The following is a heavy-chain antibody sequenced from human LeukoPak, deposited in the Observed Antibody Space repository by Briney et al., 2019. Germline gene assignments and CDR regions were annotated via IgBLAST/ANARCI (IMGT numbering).Heavy chain of an antibody. V-gene: IGHV4-34*01. Sequence: SETLSLTCAVYGGSFSGYYWSWIRQPPGKGLEWIGEINHSGSTNYNPSLKSRVTISVGTSKNQFSLKLSSVTAADTAVYYCARSAGGIAAAGTWEYWGQGTLVTVSS. D-gene: IGHD6-13*01. CDR1: GGSFSGYY. CDR2: INHSGST. CDR3: ARSAGGIAAAGTWEY. J-gene: IGHJ4*02.